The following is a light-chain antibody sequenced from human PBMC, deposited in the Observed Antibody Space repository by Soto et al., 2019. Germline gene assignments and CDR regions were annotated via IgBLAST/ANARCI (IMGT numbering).Light chain of an antibody. CDR1: SSDVGGYNY. Sequence: QSALTQPRSVSGSPGQSVTISCTGTSSDVGGYNYVSWYQQHPGKAPKLMIYDVSKRPSGVPDRFSGSKSGNTASLTISGLQAEDDADYYCCSYAGSYTFAVVFGGGTKLTVL. J-gene: IGLJ2*01. V-gene: IGLV2-11*01. CDR3: CSYAGSYTFAVV. CDR2: DVS.